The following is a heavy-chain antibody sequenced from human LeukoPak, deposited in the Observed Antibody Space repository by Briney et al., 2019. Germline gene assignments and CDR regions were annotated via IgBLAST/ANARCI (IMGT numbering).Heavy chain of an antibody. D-gene: IGHD5-18*01. J-gene: IGHJ4*02. CDR1: GGTFSSYA. Sequence: RASVKVSCKASGGTFSSYAINWVRQAPGQGLEWMGGIIPIFGTANYAQKFQGRVTITTDESTSTAYMELSSLRSEDTAVYYCARKRGYSYGHYDYWGQGTLVTVSS. CDR2: IIPIFGTA. CDR3: ARKRGYSYGHYDY. V-gene: IGHV1-69*05.